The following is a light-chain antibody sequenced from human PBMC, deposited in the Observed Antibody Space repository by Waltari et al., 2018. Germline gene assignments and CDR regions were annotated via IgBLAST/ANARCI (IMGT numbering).Light chain of an antibody. CDR3: CSFVAANSFV. J-gene: IGLJ1*01. V-gene: IGLV2-23*01. Sequence: QSALTQPASVSGSPGQSITLSCTGTSNDIGNYDLVSWYQQRPGEAPKPLMCGATERPSGVSTRFPGSKAGTPASLASSGLQTEDEADYYCCSFVAANSFVFGPGTKVTVL. CDR1: SNDIGNYDL. CDR2: GAT.